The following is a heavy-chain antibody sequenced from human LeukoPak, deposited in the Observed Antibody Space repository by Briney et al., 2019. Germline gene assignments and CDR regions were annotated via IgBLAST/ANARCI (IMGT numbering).Heavy chain of an antibody. J-gene: IGHJ6*02. D-gene: IGHD2-15*01. Sequence: PSETLSLTCTVSGGSISSYYWSWIRQPPGKGLEWIGYIYYSGSTNYNPSLKSRVTISVDTSKNQFSLKLSSVTAADTAVYYCARASVVVVAATLDGYYGMDVWGQGITVTVSS. CDR1: GGSISSYY. CDR3: ARASVVVVAATLDGYYGMDV. V-gene: IGHV4-59*01. CDR2: IYYSGST.